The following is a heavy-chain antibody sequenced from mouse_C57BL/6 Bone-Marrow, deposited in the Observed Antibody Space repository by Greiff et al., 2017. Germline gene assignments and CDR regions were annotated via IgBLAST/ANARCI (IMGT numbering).Heavy chain of an antibody. Sequence: EVQLQQSGAELVRPGASVKLSCTASGFNIKDDYMHWVKQRPEQGLEWIGWIDPENGDTEYASKFQGKATIPADTSSNTAYLQLSSLTSEDTAVYYCTTYGYDGPCWYFDVWGTGTTVTVSS. D-gene: IGHD2-2*01. V-gene: IGHV14-4*01. J-gene: IGHJ1*03. CDR1: GFNIKDDY. CDR3: TTYGYDGPCWYFDV. CDR2: IDPENGDT.